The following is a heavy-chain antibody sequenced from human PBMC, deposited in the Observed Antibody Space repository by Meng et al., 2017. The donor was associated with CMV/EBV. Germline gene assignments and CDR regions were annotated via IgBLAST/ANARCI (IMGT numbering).Heavy chain of an antibody. V-gene: IGHV3-20*01. D-gene: IGHD3-22*01. J-gene: IGHJ6*02. Sequence: GGSLRLSCAASGFTFDDYGMSWVRQAPGKGLEWVSGINWNGGSTGYADSVKGRFTISRDNAKNSLYLQMNSLRAEDTALYHCARDRGYYDSSGYYPVLDYYYGTDVWGQGTTVTVSS. CDR2: INWNGGST. CDR1: GFTFDDYG. CDR3: ARDRGYYDSSGYYPVLDYYYGTDV.